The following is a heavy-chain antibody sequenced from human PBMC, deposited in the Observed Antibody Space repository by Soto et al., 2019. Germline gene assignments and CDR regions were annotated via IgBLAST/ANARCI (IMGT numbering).Heavy chain of an antibody. Sequence: ASVTVSCTASGYTFTSYHMHWVRQAPGRGLEWMGIINPSGGSTSYAQKFQGRVTMTRDTSTSTVYMELSSLRSEDTAVYYCAIRRITIFGVVRNPNYYYYGMDVWGQGTTVTVSS. D-gene: IGHD3-3*01. V-gene: IGHV1-46*01. J-gene: IGHJ6*02. CDR1: GYTFTSYH. CDR2: INPSGGST. CDR3: AIRRITIFGVVRNPNYYYYGMDV.